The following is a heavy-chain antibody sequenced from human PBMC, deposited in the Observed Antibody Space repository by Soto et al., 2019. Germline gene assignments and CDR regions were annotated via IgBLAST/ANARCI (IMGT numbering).Heavy chain of an antibody. J-gene: IGHJ4*02. D-gene: IGHD3-10*01. CDR3: ARSRSGAVADSFDF. Sequence: GGSLRLSCAGSGFTFSNFAMTWVRQAPGKGLEWVAIITRDGSNKYYADFAKGRFTISRDNSKNTVYLQMKSLRDEDTAMFYCARSRSGAVADSFDFWGQGTLVTVSS. CDR2: ITRDGSNK. CDR1: GFTFSNFA. V-gene: IGHV3-30*04.